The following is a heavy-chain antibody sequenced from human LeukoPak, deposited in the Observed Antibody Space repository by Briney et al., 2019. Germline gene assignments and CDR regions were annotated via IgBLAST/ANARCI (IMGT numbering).Heavy chain of an antibody. J-gene: IGHJ3*02. CDR3: AREGWSSSSCRDGFDI. Sequence: ASVKVSCKASGYTFTGYYIHWLRQAPGQGPEWMGRINPKRGATNSAQSFQGRVTMTRDTSISTAYMELSRLRSDDTAVFYCAREGWSSSSCRDGFDIWGQGTMVTVS. V-gene: IGHV1-2*06. CDR1: GYTFTGYY. D-gene: IGHD2-2*01. CDR2: INPKRGAT.